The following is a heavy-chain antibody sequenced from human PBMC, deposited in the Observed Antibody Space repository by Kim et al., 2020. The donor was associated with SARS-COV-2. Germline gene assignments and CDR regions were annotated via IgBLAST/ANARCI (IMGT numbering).Heavy chain of an antibody. Sequence: ASVKVSCKASGYTFTSNHMHWVRQAPGQGLEWIGFLTPNSGYTSYAERFQGRATMTRDTSTSTVYMELTSLTFEDTAVYYCARDLSDNWSFDYWGQGTLVTVSS. J-gene: IGHJ4*02. D-gene: IGHD1-20*01. CDR1: GYTFTSNH. V-gene: IGHV1-46*01. CDR3: ARDLSDNWSFDY. CDR2: LTPNSGYT.